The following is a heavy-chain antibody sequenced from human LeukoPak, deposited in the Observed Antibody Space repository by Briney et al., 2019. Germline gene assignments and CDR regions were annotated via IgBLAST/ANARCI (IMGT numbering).Heavy chain of an antibody. CDR1: GFTFSTYW. Sequence: GGSLRLSCAASGFTFSTYWMSWVRQAPGKGLEWVANIKQDGSETYYVDSVKGRFTISRDNAKNSLYLQMNSLRAEDTAVYYCARDVYGSGSYYLDYWGQGTLVTVSS. V-gene: IGHV3-7*01. CDR2: IKQDGSET. J-gene: IGHJ4*02. D-gene: IGHD3-10*01. CDR3: ARDVYGSGSYYLDY.